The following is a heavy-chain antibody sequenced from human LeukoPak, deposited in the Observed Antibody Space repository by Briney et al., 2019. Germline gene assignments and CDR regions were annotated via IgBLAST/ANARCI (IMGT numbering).Heavy chain of an antibody. V-gene: IGHV3-23*01. D-gene: IGHD3-22*01. Sequence: GGSLRLSCAASGFTVISYAMSWVRQAPGKGLEWVSAIKGSGGRTYYADSVKGRFTISRDNSKNTLYLQMNNLRAEDTAVYYCAKDQGEYYYDSSGSAYWGQGTLVTASS. CDR2: IKGSGGRT. CDR3: AKDQGEYYYDSSGSAY. J-gene: IGHJ4*02. CDR1: GFTVISYA.